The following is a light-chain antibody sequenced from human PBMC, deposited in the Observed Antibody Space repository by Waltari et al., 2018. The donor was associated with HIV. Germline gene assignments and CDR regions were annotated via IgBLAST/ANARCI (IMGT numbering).Light chain of an antibody. Sequence: VLTQAPSTLSVSLGAGASLSCRASQNITNKLGWYQQKAGQAPRLLIYDASRRATAIPDRFSGSGSGTEFNLTISRLVFEDVAVYVCQQYKYWPETFGQGTKVEIK. J-gene: IGKJ1*01. CDR3: QQYKYWPET. CDR2: DAS. V-gene: IGKV3D-15*01. CDR1: QNITNK.